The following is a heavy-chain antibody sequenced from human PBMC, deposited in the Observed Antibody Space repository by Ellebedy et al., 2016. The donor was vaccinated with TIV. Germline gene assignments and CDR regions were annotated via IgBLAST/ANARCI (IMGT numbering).Heavy chain of an antibody. CDR3: ARQGYRGYSTGPTYTPFDY. V-gene: IGHV4-39*01. CDR1: GGSISSSSYY. J-gene: IGHJ4*02. Sequence: MPSETLSLTCTVSGGSISSSSYYWGWIRQPPGKGLEWTGRNNYSGSTYYNPSLKSRVTISVDTSKNQFSLKLSSVTAADTAVYYCARQGYRGYSTGPTYTPFDYWGQGTLVTVSS. CDR2: NNYSGST. D-gene: IGHD5-18*01.